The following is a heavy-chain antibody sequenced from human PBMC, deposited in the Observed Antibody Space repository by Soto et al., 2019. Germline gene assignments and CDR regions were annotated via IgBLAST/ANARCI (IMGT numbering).Heavy chain of an antibody. Sequence: GGSLRLSCAASGFTFSSYSMNWVRQAPGKGLEWXSSIXXXSXYXXXAXXXXGRFTISRDNAKNSLYLQMNSLRAEDTAVYYCARPYSSGYDAFDIWGRGTMVTVSS. D-gene: IGHD3-22*01. V-gene: IGHV3-21*01. CDR2: IXXXSXYX. CDR3: ARPYSSGYDAFDI. J-gene: IGHJ3*02. CDR1: GFTFSSYS.